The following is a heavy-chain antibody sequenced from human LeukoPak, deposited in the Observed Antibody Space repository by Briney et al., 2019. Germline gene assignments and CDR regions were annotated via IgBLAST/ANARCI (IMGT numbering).Heavy chain of an antibody. V-gene: IGHV3-30*02. CDR2: IWYDGSNN. Sequence: GGSLRLSCAASGFTFSDYAIHWVRQAPGEGLEWVGFIWYDGSNNYHADSVKGRFTISRDNSNNMVYLQMNSLRSEDTAVYYCAKDKGLISGKYYFDYWGQGALVTVPS. CDR3: AKDKGLISGKYYFDY. CDR1: GFTFSDYA. D-gene: IGHD1-26*01. J-gene: IGHJ4*02.